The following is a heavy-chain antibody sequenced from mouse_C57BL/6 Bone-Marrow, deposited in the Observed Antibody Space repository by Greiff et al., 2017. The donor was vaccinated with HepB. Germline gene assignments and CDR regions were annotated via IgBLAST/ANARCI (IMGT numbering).Heavy chain of an antibody. CDR2: IDPENGDT. D-gene: IGHD3-2*02. CDR3: TTGSADY. V-gene: IGHV14-4*01. CDR1: GFNIKDDY. Sequence: VQLQQSGAELVRPEASVKLSCTASGFNIKDDYMHWVKQRPEQGLEWIGWIDPENGDTEYASKFQGKATITADTSSNTAYLQLSSLTSEDTAVYYCTTGSADYWGQGTTLTVSS. J-gene: IGHJ2*01.